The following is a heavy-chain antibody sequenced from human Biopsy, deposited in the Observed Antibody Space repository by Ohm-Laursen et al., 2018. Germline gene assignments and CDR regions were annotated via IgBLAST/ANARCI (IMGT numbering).Heavy chain of an antibody. Sequence: SDTLSLTCTVSGGSIRGSSWSWIRQAPGRGLEWVGYISYSGSTSNNPSLKSRITTSVDTSKNQISLKVTSMTAADTAVYYCAKHGSGWTGDDALHIWGQGTMVTVSS. V-gene: IGHV4-59*08. J-gene: IGHJ3*02. CDR2: ISYSGST. CDR1: GGSIRGSS. D-gene: IGHD6-19*01. CDR3: AKHGSGWTGDDALHI.